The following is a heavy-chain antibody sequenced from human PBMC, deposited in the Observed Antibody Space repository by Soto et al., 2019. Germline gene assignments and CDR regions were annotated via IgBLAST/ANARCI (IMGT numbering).Heavy chain of an antibody. CDR1: GYSFTSYW. Sequence: LWESLKISCKGSGYSFTSYWIGWVRQMPGKGLEWMGIIYPGDSDTRYSPSFQGQVTISADKSISTAYLQWSSLKASDTAMYYCARQPSIAAAGDYNYYYYYGMDVWGQGTTVTVSS. CDR3: ARQPSIAAAGDYNYYYYYGMDV. J-gene: IGHJ6*02. D-gene: IGHD6-13*01. CDR2: IYPGDSDT. V-gene: IGHV5-51*01.